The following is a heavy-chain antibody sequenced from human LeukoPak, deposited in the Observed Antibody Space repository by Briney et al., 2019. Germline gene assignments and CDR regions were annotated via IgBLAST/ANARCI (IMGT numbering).Heavy chain of an antibody. V-gene: IGHV1-2*02. D-gene: IGHD4-17*01. CDR3: ARHRLYGDFYFDQ. CDR1: GYTFTDYY. J-gene: IGHJ4*02. Sequence: ASVKVSCKASGYTFTDYYIHWVRQAPGQGLEWMGWINPNSGGTNYAQNFQGRVTMTRDTSISTAYMELSRLTSDDTAMYYCARHRLYGDFYFDQWGQGTLVTVSS. CDR2: INPNSGGT.